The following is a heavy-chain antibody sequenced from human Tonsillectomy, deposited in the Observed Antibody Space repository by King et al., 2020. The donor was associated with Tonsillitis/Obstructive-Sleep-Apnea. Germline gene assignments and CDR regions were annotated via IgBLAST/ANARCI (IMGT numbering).Heavy chain of an antibody. CDR3: ARGTYDSDAFDI. CDR1: GLSLTTGGVG. J-gene: IGHJ3*02. V-gene: IGHV2-5*02. CDR2: IYWDDDK. Sequence: ITLKESGPTLVKPTQTLTLTCTFSGLSLTTGGVGVGWIRQPPGKALEWLALIYWDDDKRYSPSLKSRLTITKGTSKNHVVFTMTNMDPVDTATYYCARGTYDSDAFDIWGQGTMVTVSS. D-gene: IGHD3-3*01.